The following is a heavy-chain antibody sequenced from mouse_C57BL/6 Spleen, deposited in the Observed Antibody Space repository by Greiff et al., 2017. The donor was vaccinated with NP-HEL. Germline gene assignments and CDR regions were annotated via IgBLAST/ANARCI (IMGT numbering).Heavy chain of an antibody. CDR2: IHPNSGST. CDR3: ARTPYYYGSSYGAMDY. D-gene: IGHD1-1*01. V-gene: IGHV1-64*01. Sequence: QVQLKQPGAELVKPGASVKLSCKASGYTFTSYWMHWVKQRPGQGLEWIGMIHPNSGSTNYNEKFKSKATLTVDKSSSTAYMQLSSLTSEDSAVYYCARTPYYYGSSYGAMDYWGQGTSVTVSS. CDR1: GYTFTSYW. J-gene: IGHJ4*01.